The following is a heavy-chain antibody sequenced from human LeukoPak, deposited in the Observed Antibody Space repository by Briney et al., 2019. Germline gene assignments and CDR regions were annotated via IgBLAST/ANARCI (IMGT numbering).Heavy chain of an antibody. D-gene: IGHD7-27*01. CDR3: ARRGPNWGYYFDY. V-gene: IGHV4-59*12. CDR2: ISYSGST. CDR1: GGSISSYY. J-gene: IGHJ4*02. Sequence: SETLSLTCTVSGGSISSYYWNWIRQPPGKGLEWIGYISYSGSTTYNPSLKSRVTISVDTSKNQISLKLSAVTAADTAVYYCARRGPNWGYYFDYWGQGTLVTVSS.